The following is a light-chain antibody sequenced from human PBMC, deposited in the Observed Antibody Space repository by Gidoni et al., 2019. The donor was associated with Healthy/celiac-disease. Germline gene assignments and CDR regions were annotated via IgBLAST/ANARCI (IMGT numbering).Light chain of an antibody. CDR1: QSVSSSY. Sequence: EIVLTQSPGTLSSSPGERATLSCRASQSVSSSYLAWYQQKPGQAPRLLIYGASSRATGIPDRFSGSGSGTDFTLTISRLEPEDFAVYYCQQDGSSITFGVGTKVEIK. CDR2: GAS. J-gene: IGKJ4*01. V-gene: IGKV3-20*01. CDR3: QQDGSSIT.